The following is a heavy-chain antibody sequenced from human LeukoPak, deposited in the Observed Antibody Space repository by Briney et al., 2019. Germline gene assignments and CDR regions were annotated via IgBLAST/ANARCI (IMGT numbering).Heavy chain of an antibody. V-gene: IGHV5-51*01. Sequence: GESLKISCQGSGSSFTSYWIGWARRLPGKGLEWMGIIYPGDSDTRYSPSFEAQVTISADRSISTAYLQCSSLKASDTAMYYCATTYYYDTSGYYSLNYWGQGTLVTVSS. CDR3: ATTYYYDTSGYYSLNY. CDR1: GSSFTSYW. CDR2: IYPGDSDT. J-gene: IGHJ4*02. D-gene: IGHD3-22*01.